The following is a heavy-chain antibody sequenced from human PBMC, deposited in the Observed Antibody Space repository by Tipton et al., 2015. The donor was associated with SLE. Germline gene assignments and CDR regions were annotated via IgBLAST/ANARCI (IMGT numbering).Heavy chain of an antibody. CDR2: INYLGNT. Sequence: TLSLPCTVSGASMSSHYWSWIRQPPGQGLEWIGYINYLGNTDYNPSLKRRVTISADTSKSQFSLTLNFVTAADTAVYLCVRSWQGMEWGQGTLVTVSS. CDR1: GASMSSHY. D-gene: IGHD3-3*01. V-gene: IGHV4-59*11. CDR3: VRSWQGME. J-gene: IGHJ4*02.